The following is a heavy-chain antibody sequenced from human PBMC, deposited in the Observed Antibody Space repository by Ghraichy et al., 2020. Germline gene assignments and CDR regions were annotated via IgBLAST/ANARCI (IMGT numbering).Heavy chain of an antibody. V-gene: IGHV3-30*18. D-gene: IGHD3-22*01. CDR2: IPYDGSNK. CDR1: GFTFSNFD. CDR3: AKGYYVNSGYYFDS. J-gene: IGHJ4*02. Sequence: GESLNISCAASGFTFSNFDMHWVRQAPGKGLEWVAVIPYDGSNKYYADSVKGRFTISRDNSKNTLYLQMNSLRAEDTAVYYCAKGYYVNSGYYFDSWAQGTLVTVSS.